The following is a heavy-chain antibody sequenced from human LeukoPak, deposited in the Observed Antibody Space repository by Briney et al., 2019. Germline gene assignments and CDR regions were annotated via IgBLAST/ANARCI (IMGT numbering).Heavy chain of an antibody. CDR3: ARVRCSGGSCCPGLNWFDP. Sequence: ASVKVSCKASGYTFTGYYMHWVRQAPGQGLEWMGRINPNSGGTNYAQKFQGRVTMTRDTSISTAYMELSRLRSDDTAVYYCARVRCSGGSCCPGLNWFDPWGQGTLVTVSS. CDR2: INPNSGGT. J-gene: IGHJ5*02. CDR1: GYTFTGYY. V-gene: IGHV1-2*06. D-gene: IGHD2-15*01.